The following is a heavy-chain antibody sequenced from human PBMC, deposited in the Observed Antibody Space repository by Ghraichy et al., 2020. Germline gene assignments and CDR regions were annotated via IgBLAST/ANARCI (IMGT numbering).Heavy chain of an antibody. Sequence: ASVKVSCKVSGYTLTELSMHWVRQAPGKGLEWMGGFDPEDGETIYAQKFQGRVTMTEDTSTDTAYMELSSLRSEDTAVYYCATGGPTYYYDSSGYQDAFDIWGQGTMVTVSS. CDR1: GYTLTELS. V-gene: IGHV1-24*01. D-gene: IGHD3-22*01. J-gene: IGHJ3*02. CDR3: ATGGPTYYYDSSGYQDAFDI. CDR2: FDPEDGET.